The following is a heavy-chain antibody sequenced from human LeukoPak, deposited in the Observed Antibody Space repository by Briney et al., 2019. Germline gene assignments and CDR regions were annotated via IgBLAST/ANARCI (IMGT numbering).Heavy chain of an antibody. Sequence: GGSLRLSCTASGFTFSSYGMHWVRQAPGKGLEWVAVIWFDGSNKYYADSVKGRFTISRDNSKNTLYLQMSSLRTEDTAVYYCVKGQRYGDYSDDAFDIWGQGTMVTVSS. D-gene: IGHD4-17*01. CDR1: GFTFSSYG. CDR3: VKGQRYGDYSDDAFDI. V-gene: IGHV3-30*02. J-gene: IGHJ3*02. CDR2: IWFDGSNK.